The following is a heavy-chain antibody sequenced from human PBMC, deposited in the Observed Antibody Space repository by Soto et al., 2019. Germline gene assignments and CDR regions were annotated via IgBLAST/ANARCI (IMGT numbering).Heavy chain of an antibody. Sequence: PGGSLRLSCAASGFTFSSYAMHWVRQAPGKGLEYVSTISSKGGSTYYANSVKGRFTISRDNSKNTLYLQMGSLRAEDMAVYYSGRDPRHCIVDSCYSAGPIYYYYYRDVWGKGTTVT. V-gene: IGHV3-64*01. CDR1: GFTFSSYA. CDR3: GRDPRHCIVDSCYSAGPIYYYYYRDV. J-gene: IGHJ6*03. D-gene: IGHD2-15*01. CDR2: ISSKGGST.